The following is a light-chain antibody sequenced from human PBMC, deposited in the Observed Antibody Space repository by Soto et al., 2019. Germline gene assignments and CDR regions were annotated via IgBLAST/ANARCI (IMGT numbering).Light chain of an antibody. V-gene: IGKV1-5*03. CDR1: QSISAW. J-gene: IGKJ1*01. Sequence: IQMTQSPSTLSASVGDRVSINCRASQSISAWLAWYQQKPGKAPRLLIYKASTLEIGVPSRFSGSGSGTEFTLTISSLQPDDVAIYYCQQYNDYSWTFGQGTKV. CDR3: QQYNDYSWT. CDR2: KAS.